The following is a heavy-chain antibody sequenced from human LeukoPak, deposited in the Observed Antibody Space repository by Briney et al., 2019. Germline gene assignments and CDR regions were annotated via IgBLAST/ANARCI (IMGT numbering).Heavy chain of an antibody. CDR3: ARGGSQDGAFDY. Sequence: GGSLRLSCAASGFTFSSYAMSWVRQAPGRGLEWVSAISGSGGSTYYADSVKGRFTISRDNSKNTLYLQMNSLRAEDTAVYYCARGGSQDGAFDYWGQGTLVTVSS. D-gene: IGHD1-26*01. CDR1: GFTFSSYA. J-gene: IGHJ4*02. CDR2: ISGSGGST. V-gene: IGHV3-23*01.